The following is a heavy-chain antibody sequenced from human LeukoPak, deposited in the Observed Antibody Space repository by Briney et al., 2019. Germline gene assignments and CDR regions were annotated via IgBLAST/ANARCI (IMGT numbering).Heavy chain of an antibody. D-gene: IGHD2-15*01. CDR3: AKAGPYCSGGSCYPGWFQH. V-gene: IGHV3-23*01. CDR1: GFTFSSYA. J-gene: IGHJ1*01. Sequence: GGSLRLSCAASGFTFSSYAMSWVRQAPGKGLEWVSAISGSGGSTYYADSVKGRFTISRDNSKNTLYLQMNSLRAEDTAVYYCAKAGPYCSGGSCYPGWFQHWGQGTLVTVSS. CDR2: ISGSGGST.